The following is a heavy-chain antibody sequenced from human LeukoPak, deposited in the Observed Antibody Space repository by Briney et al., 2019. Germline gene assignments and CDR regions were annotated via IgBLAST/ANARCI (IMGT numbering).Heavy chain of an antibody. D-gene: IGHD2-2*01. CDR2: ISSSGSTI. V-gene: IGHV3-48*03. CDR1: GFTFSSYE. J-gene: IGHJ4*02. CDR3: ARDRQLLWAYYFDY. Sequence: PGGSLRLSCAASGFTFSSYEMNWVRQAPGKGPEWVSYISSSGSTIYYADSVKGRFTISRDNAKNSLYLQMNSLRAEDTAVYYCARDRQLLWAYYFDYWGQGTLVTVSS.